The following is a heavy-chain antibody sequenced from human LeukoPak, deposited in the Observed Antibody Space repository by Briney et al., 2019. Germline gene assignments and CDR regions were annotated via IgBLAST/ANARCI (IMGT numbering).Heavy chain of an antibody. V-gene: IGHV3-23*01. D-gene: IGHD2-8*01. CDR3: ANGNRCTSPNCLGYYYFYMDV. J-gene: IGHJ6*03. CDR1: GFGSKNYA. Sequence: GGSLRLSCTTSGFGSKNYAMSWVRLAPGKGLEWVSIISATGVNTYYADSVKGRFTISRDNSKNTLYLQMNSLRAEDTAVYYCANGNRCTSPNCLGYYYFYMDVWGKGTTVTVSS. CDR2: ISATGVNT.